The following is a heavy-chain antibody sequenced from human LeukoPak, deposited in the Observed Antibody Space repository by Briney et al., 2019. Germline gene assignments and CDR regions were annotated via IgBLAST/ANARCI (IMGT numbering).Heavy chain of an antibody. CDR3: ARGSGWYYY. J-gene: IGHJ4*02. D-gene: IGHD6-19*01. CDR1: GGSISSYY. V-gene: IGHV4-59*01. CDR2: IYYSGST. Sequence: SETLSLTCTVSGGSISSYYWSWIRQPPGKGLEWIGYIYYSGSTNYNPSLKSRVTISVDTSKNQFSLKLSSVTAADTAVYYCARGSGWYYYWGQGTLVTVSS.